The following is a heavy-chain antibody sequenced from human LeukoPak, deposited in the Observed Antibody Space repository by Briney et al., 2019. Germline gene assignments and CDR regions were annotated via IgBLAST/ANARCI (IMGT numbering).Heavy chain of an antibody. CDR2: INPSGGST. CDR3: ARAYYDFWSGYLNSHYYYYGMDV. J-gene: IGHJ6*02. D-gene: IGHD3-3*01. Sequence: ASVKVSCKASGYTFTSYYMHWVRQAPGQGREWMGIINPSGGSTSYAQRFQGRVTMTRDTSTSIVYMELSSMRSEDTAVYYCARAYYDFWSGYLNSHYYYYGMDVWGQGTTVTVSS. V-gene: IGHV1-46*01. CDR1: GYTFTSYY.